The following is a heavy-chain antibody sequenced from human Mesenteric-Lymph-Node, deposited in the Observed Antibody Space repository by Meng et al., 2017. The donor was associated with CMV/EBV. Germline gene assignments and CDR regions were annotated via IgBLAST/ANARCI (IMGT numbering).Heavy chain of an antibody. V-gene: IGHV1-2*02. CDR2: INAYNGDT. CDR1: GYTFTSYG. Sequence: ASGYTFTSYGIRWVRQDPGQGLEWMGWINAYNGDTDYAQKFQGRVTMTRDTSVSTANMEVSRLRSDDTALYFCARGYYDNSNYPFDFWGQGALVTVSS. J-gene: IGHJ4*02. D-gene: IGHD3-22*01. CDR3: ARGYYDNSNYPFDF.